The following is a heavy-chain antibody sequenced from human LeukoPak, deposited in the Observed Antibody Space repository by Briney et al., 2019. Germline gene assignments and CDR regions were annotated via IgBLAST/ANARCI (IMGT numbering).Heavy chain of an antibody. Sequence: SETLSLTCTVSGGSISSYYWSWIRQPPGKGLEWIGYIYYSGSTNYNPSLKSRVTISVDTSKNQFSLKLSSVTAADTAVYYCARDLSTGYFDLWGRGTLVTVSS. CDR1: GGSISSYY. CDR2: IYYSGST. D-gene: IGHD5/OR15-5a*01. CDR3: ARDLSTGYFDL. J-gene: IGHJ2*01. V-gene: IGHV4-59*01.